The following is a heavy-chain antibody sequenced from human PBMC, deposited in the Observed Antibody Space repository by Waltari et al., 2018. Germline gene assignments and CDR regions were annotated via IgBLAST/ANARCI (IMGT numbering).Heavy chain of an antibody. J-gene: IGHJ2*01. V-gene: IGHV3-74*01. CDR3: ARGARRTTVTTGWWYFDL. Sequence: EVQLVESGGGLVQPGGSLGLSCAASGFPYRLYWLHWVRQAPGKGLVWVSRSNSDGSSTSYADSVKGRFTISKDNAKNTVYLQMNRLRAEDTAIYYCARGARRTTVTTGWWYFDLWGRGTLVTVSS. CDR1: GFPYRLYW. CDR2: SNSDGSST. D-gene: IGHD4-17*01.